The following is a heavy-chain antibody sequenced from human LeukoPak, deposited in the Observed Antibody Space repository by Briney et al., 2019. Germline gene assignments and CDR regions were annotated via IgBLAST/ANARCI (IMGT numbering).Heavy chain of an antibody. J-gene: IGHJ4*02. CDR3: ARILGSGDYEHFDY. CDR1: GYIFTSYG. D-gene: IGHD2-15*01. CDR2: ISAYNGNT. Sequence: ASVKVSCKASGYIFTSYGISWVRQAPGQGLEWMGWISAYNGNTNYAQKLQGRVTMTTDTSTSTAYMELRSLRSDDTAVYYCARILGSGDYEHFDYWGQGTLVTVSS. V-gene: IGHV1-18*01.